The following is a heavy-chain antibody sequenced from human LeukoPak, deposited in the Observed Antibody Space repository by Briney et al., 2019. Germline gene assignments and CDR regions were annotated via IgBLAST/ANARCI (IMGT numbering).Heavy chain of an antibody. CDR3: ARGPGIPATATLDY. D-gene: IGHD6-13*01. Sequence: PSQTLSLTCTVSGGSISGGSYYWSWIRQHPGKGLEWIGYISYSGSTYYDPSLMSRVTISVDTSKNQFSLKLNSLTAADTAVYYCARGPGIPATATLDYWGQGTLVTVSS. J-gene: IGHJ4*02. CDR2: ISYSGST. V-gene: IGHV4-31*03. CDR1: GGSISGGSYY.